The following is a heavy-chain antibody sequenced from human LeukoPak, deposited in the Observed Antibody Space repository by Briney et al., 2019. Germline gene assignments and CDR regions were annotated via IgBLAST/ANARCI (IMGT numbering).Heavy chain of an antibody. V-gene: IGHV3-9*03. CDR2: ISWNSGSI. J-gene: IGHJ4*02. D-gene: IGHD5-18*01. Sequence: GGSLRLSCAASGFTFDDYGMHWVRQAPGKGLEWVSGISWNSGSIGYADSVKGRSTISRDNAKSTLYLQMNSLRPEDMALYYCTKASGYSSGSIDYWGQGTLVTVSS. CDR1: GFTFDDYG. CDR3: TKASGYSSGSIDY.